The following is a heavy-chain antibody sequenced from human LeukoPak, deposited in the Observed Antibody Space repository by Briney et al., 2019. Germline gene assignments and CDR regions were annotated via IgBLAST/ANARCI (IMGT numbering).Heavy chain of an antibody. CDR2: ISGSSGSS. D-gene: IGHD4-17*01. J-gene: IGHJ4*02. Sequence: PGGSLRLSCAASGFTFSSYAMSWVRQAPGKGLEWISAISGSSGSSYYAYFVKGRFTISKDNSKNTLYLQMNSLRDEDTALYYGAKLGNYGDYNFDFCGQGTLVTVSS. V-gene: IGHV3-23*01. CDR1: GFTFSSYA. CDR3: AKLGNYGDYNFDF.